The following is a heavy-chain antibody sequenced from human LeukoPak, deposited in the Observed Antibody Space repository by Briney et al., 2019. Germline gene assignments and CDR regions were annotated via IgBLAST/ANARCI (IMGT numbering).Heavy chain of an antibody. J-gene: IGHJ4*02. CDR1: GFTFSTYW. V-gene: IGHV3-7*01. CDR2: TKQDGSER. Sequence: GGSLRLSCAASGFTFSTYWMSWVRQAPGTGLEWVANTKQDGSERYYVDSVEGRFTISRDNAKNSLYLQMNSLRAEDTAVYYCARDKAFSYEDYWGQGTLVTVSS. CDR3: ARDKAFSYEDY. D-gene: IGHD5-12*01.